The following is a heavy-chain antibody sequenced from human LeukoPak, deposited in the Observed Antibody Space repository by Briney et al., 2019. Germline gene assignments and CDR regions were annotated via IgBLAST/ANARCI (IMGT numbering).Heavy chain of an antibody. Sequence: GGSLRLSCEASGFTFSSYWMHWVRQTPGKGLICVSRISRGGSITDYADAVKGRFIMSRDNAKNTLHLQMNSLRAEDMGVYYCVRGSNDWIGMDVWGQGTTVTVSS. J-gene: IGHJ6*02. CDR3: VRGSNDWIGMDV. CDR2: ISRGGSIT. D-gene: IGHD3-9*01. CDR1: GFTFSSYW. V-gene: IGHV3-74*01.